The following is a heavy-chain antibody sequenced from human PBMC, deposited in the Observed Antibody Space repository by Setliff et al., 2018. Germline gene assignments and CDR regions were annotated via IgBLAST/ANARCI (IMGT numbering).Heavy chain of an antibody. Sequence: HPGGSLRLSCAASGFTFSRHWMHWVRQAPGKGLGWVSRINSDGSNINYADSVKGRFTISRDNAKNTLHLQMNSLRAEDTAVYYCARGLAYPESEFDYWGQGTLVTVSS. CDR3: ARGLAYPESEFDY. J-gene: IGHJ4*02. D-gene: IGHD2-21*01. CDR2: INSDGSNI. V-gene: IGHV3-74*01. CDR1: GFTFSRHW.